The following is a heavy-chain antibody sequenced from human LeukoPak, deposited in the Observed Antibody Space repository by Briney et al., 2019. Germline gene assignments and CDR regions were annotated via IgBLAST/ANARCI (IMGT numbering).Heavy chain of an antibody. V-gene: IGHV4-34*01. CDR2: INHSGST. Sequence: PSETLSLTCAVYGGSFSGYYWSWIRQPPGKGLEWIGEINHSGSTNYNPSFKSRVTISEDTSKNQFSLKLSSVTAADTAVYYCARRVMVYAPFQHWGQGTLVTVSS. CDR1: GGSFSGYY. D-gene: IGHD2-8*01. CDR3: ARRVMVYAPFQH. J-gene: IGHJ1*01.